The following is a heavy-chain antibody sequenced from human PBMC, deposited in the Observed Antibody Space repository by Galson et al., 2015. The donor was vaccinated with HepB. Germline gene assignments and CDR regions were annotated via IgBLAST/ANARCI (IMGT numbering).Heavy chain of an antibody. CDR1: GFTFSSYA. CDR3: ARGNSSCWITWEVTTGYYGIGV. D-gene: IGHD6-19*01. V-gene: IGHV3-30-3*01. Sequence: SLRLSCAASGFTFSSYAMHWVRQAPGKGLEWVAVISYDGSNKYYADSVKGRFTIARDNSNNTLYLQMNSLRAEDTAVYYCARGNSSCWITWEVTTGYYGIGVWGQGTTVTVSS. CDR2: ISYDGSNK. J-gene: IGHJ6*02.